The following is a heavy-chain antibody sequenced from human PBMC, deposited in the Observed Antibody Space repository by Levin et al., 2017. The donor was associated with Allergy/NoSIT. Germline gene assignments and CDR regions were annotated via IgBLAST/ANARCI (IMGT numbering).Heavy chain of an antibody. J-gene: IGHJ4*02. D-gene: IGHD6-13*01. CDR2: IYSSGST. CDR3: ATTVNSNWQNDY. Sequence: GGSLRLSCAASGFTVSSSYLSWVRQAPGKGLEWVSIIYSSGSTYYADSVKGRFTISRDNSKNTLYLQMNSLRAEDTGVYYCATTVNSNWQNDYWGQGTLVTVSS. V-gene: IGHV3-53*01. CDR1: GFTVSSSY.